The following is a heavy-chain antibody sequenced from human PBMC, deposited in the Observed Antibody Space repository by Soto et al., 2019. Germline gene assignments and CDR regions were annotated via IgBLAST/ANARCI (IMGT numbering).Heavy chain of an antibody. CDR3: AKRPRGVEKAYWYFDL. J-gene: IGHJ2*01. CDR2: ISWNSGSI. D-gene: IGHD3-10*01. CDR1: GVTFDDYA. V-gene: IGHV3-9*01. Sequence: SXGSLRLSCAASGVTFDDYAMHWVRQAPGKGLEWVSGISWNSGSIGYADSVKGRFTISRDNAKNSLYLQMNSLRAEDTALYYCAKRPRGVEKAYWYFDLWGRGTLVTVSS.